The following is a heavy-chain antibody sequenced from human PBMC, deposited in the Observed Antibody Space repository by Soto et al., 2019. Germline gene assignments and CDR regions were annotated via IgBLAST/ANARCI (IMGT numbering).Heavy chain of an antibody. CDR3: ATNPSGFGAFDT. D-gene: IGHD6-19*01. V-gene: IGHV1-3*04. CDR2: INTGNGFP. J-gene: IGHJ3*02. CDR1: GYSFMSYT. Sequence: QAQLVQSGAEVKKPGASVKVSCRASGYSFMSYTLYWLRQAPGQRLEWMGWINTGNGFPKYSQNFQGRVTFTRDTSTNTAYMDLGSLTSEDTVVYYCATNPSGFGAFDTWGQGTMVAVSS.